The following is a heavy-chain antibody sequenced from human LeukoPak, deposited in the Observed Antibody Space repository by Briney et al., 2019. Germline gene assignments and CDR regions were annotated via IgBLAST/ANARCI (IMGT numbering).Heavy chain of an antibody. CDR1: GYTFTSYA. J-gene: IGHJ4*02. D-gene: IGHD3-10*01. CDR3: ARGPIYGSGSYFDY. V-gene: IGHV1-3*01. CDR2: INAGNGNT. Sequence: ASVKVSCKASGYTFTSYAMHWVRQAPGQRLEWMGWINAGNGNTKYSQKFQGRVTITRDTSASTAYMELSSLRSEDTAIYYCARGPIYGSGSYFDYWGLGTLVTVSS.